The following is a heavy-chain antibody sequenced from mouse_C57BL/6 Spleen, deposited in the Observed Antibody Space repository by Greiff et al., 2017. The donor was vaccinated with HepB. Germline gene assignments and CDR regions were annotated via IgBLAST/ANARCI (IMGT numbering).Heavy chain of an antibody. V-gene: IGHV1-53*01. CDR1: GYTFTSYW. Sequence: VQLQQPGTELVKPGASVKLSCKASGYTFTSYWMHWVKQRPGQGLEWIGNINPSNGGTNYNEKFKSKATLTVDKSSSTAYMQLSSLTSEDSAVYFCASCGLYYDCDWYFDVWGTGTTVTVSS. CDR2: INPSNGGT. D-gene: IGHD2-4*01. J-gene: IGHJ1*03. CDR3: ASCGLYYDCDWYFDV.